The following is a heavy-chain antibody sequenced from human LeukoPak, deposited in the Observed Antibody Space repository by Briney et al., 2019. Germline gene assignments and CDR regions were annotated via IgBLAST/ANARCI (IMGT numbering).Heavy chain of an antibody. D-gene: IGHD2-8*01. J-gene: IGHJ6*03. CDR1: GFTFSSYW. Sequence: GGSLRLSCAASGFTFSSYWMTWVRQAPGKGLEWVANIKQDGSEAYYVDSVKGRFTVSRGNAKNSLYLQLNSLGAEDTAVYYCATRYCTIPACRASSYHCMDNWGKGTTVTVSS. CDR2: IKQDGSEA. CDR3: ATRYCTIPACRASSYHCMDN. V-gene: IGHV3-7*01.